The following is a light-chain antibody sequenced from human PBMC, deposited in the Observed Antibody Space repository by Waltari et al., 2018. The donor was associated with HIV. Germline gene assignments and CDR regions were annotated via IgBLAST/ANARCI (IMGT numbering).Light chain of an antibody. J-gene: IGKJ4*01. CDR2: WTS. V-gene: IGKV4-1*01. CDR1: QNILYGSNNKYY. CDR3: QQYYTLPPT. Sequence: DIVMTQSPDSLAVSLGERATINCKSSQNILYGSNNKYYLAWYQQKAGQSPKLLIFWTSTRESGVPDRFSGSGSGTDFTLTISSLQAEDVAVYYCQQYYTLPPTFGGGTKVEI.